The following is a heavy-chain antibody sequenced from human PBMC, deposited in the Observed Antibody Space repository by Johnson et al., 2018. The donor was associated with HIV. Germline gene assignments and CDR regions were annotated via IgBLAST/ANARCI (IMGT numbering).Heavy chain of an antibody. CDR3: AREPRLLTDAFDI. V-gene: IGHV3-7*05. CDR2: IQQDGSDT. D-gene: IGHD5-18*01. J-gene: IGHJ3*02. Sequence: VQLVESGGGLVQPGGSLRLSSAASGFTFSNYWMTWVRQAPGKGLEWVANIQQDGSDTSYVDSVKGRFTISRDNAKNSLYLQMNSLKTEDMAVYYCAREPRLLTDAFDIWGQGTMVTVSS. CDR1: GFTFSNYW.